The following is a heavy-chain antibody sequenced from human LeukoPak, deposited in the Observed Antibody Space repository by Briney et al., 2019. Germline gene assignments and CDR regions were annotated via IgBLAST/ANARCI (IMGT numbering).Heavy chain of an antibody. CDR1: GFTFSSYG. J-gene: IGHJ6*02. CDR2: IWYDGSNK. D-gene: IGHD2-2*01. CDR3: ARDPDIVVVPAAIGYYYYGIDV. V-gene: IGHV3-33*01. Sequence: GGSLRLSCAASGFTFSSYGMHWVRQAPGKGLEWVAVIWYDGSNKYYADSVKGRFTISRDNSKNTLYLQMNSLRAEDTAVYYCARDPDIVVVPAAIGYYYYGIDVWGQGTTVTVSS.